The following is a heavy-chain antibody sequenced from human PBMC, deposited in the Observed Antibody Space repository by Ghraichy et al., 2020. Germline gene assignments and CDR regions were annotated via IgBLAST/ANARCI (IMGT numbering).Heavy chain of an antibody. CDR1: GCTFSSYA. CDR3: ARDPHVPPGWLRWGAYYYYGVDV. CDR2: IIPIFGTA. V-gene: IGHV1-69*13. Sequence: SVKVSCKASGCTFSSYAFSWVRQAPGQGLEWMGGIIPIFGTANYAQKLQGRVTITADESTSTAYMELSSLRSEDTAVYYCARDPHVPPGWLRWGAYYYYGVDVWGQGTTVTVSS. J-gene: IGHJ6*02. D-gene: IGHD5-12*01.